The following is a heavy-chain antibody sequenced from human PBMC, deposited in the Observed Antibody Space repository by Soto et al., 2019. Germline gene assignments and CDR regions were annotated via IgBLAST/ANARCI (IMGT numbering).Heavy chain of an antibody. V-gene: IGHV4-59*08. CDR1: GGSISSYY. J-gene: IGHJ6*03. CDR2: IYYSGST. CDR3: ARQLGCSGGSCYSRYYYYMDV. D-gene: IGHD2-15*01. Sequence: SETLSLTCTVSGGSISSYYWSWIRQPPGKGLEWIGYIYYSGSTNYNPSLKSRVTISVDTSKNQFSLKLSSVTAADTAVYYCARQLGCSGGSCYSRYYYYMDVWGKGTTVTVSS.